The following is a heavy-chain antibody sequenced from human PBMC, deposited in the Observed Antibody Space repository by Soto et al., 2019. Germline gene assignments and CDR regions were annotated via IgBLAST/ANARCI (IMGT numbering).Heavy chain of an antibody. D-gene: IGHD5-12*01. CDR2: IYYAGST. J-gene: IGHJ4*02. Sequence: SETLCVSWSVVGGSIVSHCCSWIRQPPGRGLEWIGFIYYAGSTKYNPSLNSRVTISVDTSKNQFSLTVTSVTAADTAVYYCARRIVATETFAYWAKGTLVTVSP. V-gene: IGHV4-59*08. CDR3: ARRIVATETFAY. CDR1: GGSIVSHC.